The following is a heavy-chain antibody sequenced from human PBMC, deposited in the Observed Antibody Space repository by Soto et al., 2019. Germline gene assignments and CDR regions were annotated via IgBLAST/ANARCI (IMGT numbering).Heavy chain of an antibody. J-gene: IGHJ4*02. D-gene: IGHD5-18*01. V-gene: IGHV3-33*01. CDR1: GFTFSSYG. Sequence: VGSLRLSCAASGFTFSSYGMHWVRQAPGKGLEWVAVIWYDGSNKYYADSVKGRFTISRDNSKNTLYLQMNSLRAEDTAVYYCARDRRYSYGYGPIDYWGQGTLVTVSS. CDR2: IWYDGSNK. CDR3: ARDRRYSYGYGPIDY.